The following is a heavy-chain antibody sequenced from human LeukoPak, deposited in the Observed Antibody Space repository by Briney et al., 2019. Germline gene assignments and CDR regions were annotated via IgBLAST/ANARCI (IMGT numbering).Heavy chain of an antibody. V-gene: IGHV5-51*01. D-gene: IGHD6-19*01. CDR3: ARMGGSGWAFDY. Sequence: GESLKISCKGSGYSFTTYWIGWVRPMPGKGLEWMGIIYPSDSDTRYSPSFQGQVAISADRSISTAYLLWSSLEASDTATYYCARMGGSGWAFDYWGQGTLVTVSS. J-gene: IGHJ4*02. CDR1: GYSFTTYW. CDR2: IYPSDSDT.